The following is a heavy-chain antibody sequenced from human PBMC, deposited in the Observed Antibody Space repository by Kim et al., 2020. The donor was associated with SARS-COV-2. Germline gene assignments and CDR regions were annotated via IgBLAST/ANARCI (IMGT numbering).Heavy chain of an antibody. CDR1: GGSISIYY. Sequence: SETLSLTCTVSGGSISIYYWSWIRQPAGKGLEWIGRIYTSGSTNYNPSLKSRVTMSVDTSKNQFSLKLSSVTAADTAVYYCAITHPTKRAFDIWGQGTMVTVSS. V-gene: IGHV4-4*07. CDR3: AITHPTKRAFDI. CDR2: IYTSGST. J-gene: IGHJ3*02.